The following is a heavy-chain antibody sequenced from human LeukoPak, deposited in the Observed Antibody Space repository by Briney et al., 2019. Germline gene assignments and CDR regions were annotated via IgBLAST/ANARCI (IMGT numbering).Heavy chain of an antibody. V-gene: IGHV3-30-3*01. CDR2: ISYDGRIN. CDR3: ARDLSEKYSIDY. CDR1: GFAFSSYA. J-gene: IGHJ4*02. Sequence: GGSLRLSCAASGFAFSSYATHWVRQAPGKGLEWVSFISYDGRINYYADSVKGRLTISRDNSKNTLSLQMNSLRAEDTAIYYCARDLSEKYSIDYWGQGTLVTVSS. D-gene: IGHD2/OR15-2a*01.